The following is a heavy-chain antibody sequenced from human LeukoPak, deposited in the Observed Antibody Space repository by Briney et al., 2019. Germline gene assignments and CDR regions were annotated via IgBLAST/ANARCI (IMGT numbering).Heavy chain of an antibody. V-gene: IGHV1-18*01. Sequence: ASVKVSCKASGYTFTSYGISWVRQAPGQGLEWMGWISAYNGNTNYAQKLQGRVTMTTDTSTSTAYMELRSLRSVDTAVYYCARDRGVTYYYDSSGTPHMNFDYWGQGTLVTVSS. CDR1: GYTFTSYG. CDR2: ISAYNGNT. D-gene: IGHD3-22*01. CDR3: ARDRGVTYYYDSSGTPHMNFDY. J-gene: IGHJ4*02.